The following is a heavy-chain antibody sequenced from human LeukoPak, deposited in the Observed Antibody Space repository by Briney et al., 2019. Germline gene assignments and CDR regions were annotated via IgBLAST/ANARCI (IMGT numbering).Heavy chain of an antibody. CDR2: IYYSGST. CDR3: ARRARYCSSTSCYLDYYYYYGMDV. Sequence: SETLSLTCTVSGGSISSYYWSWIRQPPGKGLEWIGYIYYSGSTNYNPSLKSRVTISVDTSKNQFSLKLSSVTAADTAVYYCARRARYCSSTSCYLDYYYYYGMDVWGQGTTVTVSS. V-gene: IGHV4-59*08. J-gene: IGHJ6*02. CDR1: GGSISSYY. D-gene: IGHD2-2*01.